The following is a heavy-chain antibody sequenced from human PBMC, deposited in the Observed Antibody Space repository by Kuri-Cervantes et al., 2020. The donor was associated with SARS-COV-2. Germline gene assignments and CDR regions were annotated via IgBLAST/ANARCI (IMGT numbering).Heavy chain of an antibody. V-gene: IGHV4-4*02. CDR2: IFHSGST. CDR3: ARRDAYNYDGWFDP. CDR1: GGTISSSHW. J-gene: IGHJ5*02. Sequence: AETLSLTCAVSGGTISSSHWWTCVRQPPEKGLEWFGVIFHSGSTNYNPSLKSRVTISVDKSKDQFSLKLNSLTAADTAVYYCARRDAYNYDGWFDPWGQGTLVTVSS. D-gene: IGHD5-24*01.